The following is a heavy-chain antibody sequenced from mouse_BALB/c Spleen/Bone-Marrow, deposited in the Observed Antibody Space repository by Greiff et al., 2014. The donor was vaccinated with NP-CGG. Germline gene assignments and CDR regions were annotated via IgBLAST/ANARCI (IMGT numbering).Heavy chain of an antibody. J-gene: IGHJ2*01. CDR2: IHYSGST. Sequence: EVQLQESGPDLVKPSKSLSLTCTVTGYSITSGYSWHWIRQFPGNKLEWMGYIHYSGSTNYNPSLKSRISITPDTSKNPFFLQLNSVTTEDAASYYCARIYYGSCYDDWGQGTTLTVSS. D-gene: IGHD1-1*01. CDR1: GYSITSGYS. CDR3: ARIYYGSCYDD. V-gene: IGHV3-1*02.